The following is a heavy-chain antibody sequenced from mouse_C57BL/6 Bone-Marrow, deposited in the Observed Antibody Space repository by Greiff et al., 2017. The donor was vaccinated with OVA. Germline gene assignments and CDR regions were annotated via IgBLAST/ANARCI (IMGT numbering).Heavy chain of an antibody. V-gene: IGHV2-9-1*01. D-gene: IGHD1-1*01. Sequence: VQRVESGPGLVAPSQSLSITCTVSGFSLTSYAISWVRQPPGKGLEWLGVIWTGGGTNYNSALKSRLSISKDNSKSQVFLKMNSLQTDDTARYYCARKRITTVDWYFDVWGTGTTVTVSS. CDR1: GFSLTSYA. CDR3: ARKRITTVDWYFDV. CDR2: IWTGGGT. J-gene: IGHJ1*03.